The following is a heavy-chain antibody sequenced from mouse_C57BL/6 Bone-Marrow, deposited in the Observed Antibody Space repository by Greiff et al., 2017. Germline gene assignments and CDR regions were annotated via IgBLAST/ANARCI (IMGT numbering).Heavy chain of an antibody. J-gene: IGHJ2*01. CDR1: GYAFSTYW. V-gene: IGHV1-80*01. CDR2: IYPGDGDT. Sequence: QVQLMESGAELVKPGASVTISCKVSGYAFSTYWLNWVNQWPGKGLEWIGQIYPGDGDTNYTGKCKGKDTLTEDKYTRTAYMKHSSLTSEDTAVYFCERDWDYFDYWGQGTTLTVSS. D-gene: IGHD4-1*01. CDR3: ERDWDYFDY.